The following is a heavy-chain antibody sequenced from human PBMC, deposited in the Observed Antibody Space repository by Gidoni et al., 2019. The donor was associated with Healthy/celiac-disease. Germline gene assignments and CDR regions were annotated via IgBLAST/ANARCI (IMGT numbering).Heavy chain of an antibody. D-gene: IGHD4-17*01. CDR2: ISGSGGST. J-gene: IGHJ6*02. CDR3: AKGNYGDYSYDDNYYYYGMDV. V-gene: IGHV3-23*01. CDR1: GFTFSSHA. Sequence: EVQLLESGGGLVQPGGSLRLSCAASGFTFSSHAMSWVRQAPGKGLEWVSAISGSGGSTYYADSVKGRFTISRDNSKNTLYLQMNSLRAEDTAVYYCAKGNYGDYSYDDNYYYYGMDVWGQGTTVTVSS.